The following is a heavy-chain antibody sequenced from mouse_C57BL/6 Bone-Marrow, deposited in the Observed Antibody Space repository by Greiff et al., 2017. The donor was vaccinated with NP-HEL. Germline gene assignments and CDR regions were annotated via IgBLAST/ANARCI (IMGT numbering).Heavy chain of an antibody. J-gene: IGHJ4*01. CDR1: GFSLTSYG. CDR3: ARGRYLRDYAMDY. D-gene: IGHD5-1*01. Sequence: VKLVESGPGLVQPSQSLSITCTVSGFSLTSYGVHWVRQSPGKGLEWLGVIWSGGSTDYNAAFISRLSISKDNSKSQVFFKMNSLQADDTAIYYCARGRYLRDYAMDYWGQGTSVTVSS. V-gene: IGHV2-2*01. CDR2: IWSGGST.